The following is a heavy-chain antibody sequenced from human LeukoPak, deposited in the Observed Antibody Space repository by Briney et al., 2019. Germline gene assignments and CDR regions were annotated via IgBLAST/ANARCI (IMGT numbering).Heavy chain of an antibody. CDR2: INWNGGST. V-gene: IGHV3-20*04. D-gene: IGHD5-18*01. CDR1: GFTFDDYG. J-gene: IGHJ4*02. Sequence: GGSLRLSCAASGFTFDDYGMSWVRQAPGKGLEWVSGINWNGGSTGYADSVKGRFTISRDNAKNSLYLQMNSLRAEDTALYYCARGGGDVDTAIPPYFDYWGQGTLVSVSS. CDR3: ARGGGDVDTAIPPYFDY.